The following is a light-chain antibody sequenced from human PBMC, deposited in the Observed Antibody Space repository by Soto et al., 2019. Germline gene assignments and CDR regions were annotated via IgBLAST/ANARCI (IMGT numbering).Light chain of an antibody. CDR1: QSINNL. J-gene: IGKJ4*01. CDR3: QQYDSYPLT. Sequence: DVHMTHFPSTLSASVADRVPITCRASQSINNLLAWYQQKPGKAPKFLIYDVSTLESGVPSRFSGSGSGTEFTLTISSLQPEDFATYYCQQYDSYPLTFGGGTKV. V-gene: IGKV1-5*01. CDR2: DVS.